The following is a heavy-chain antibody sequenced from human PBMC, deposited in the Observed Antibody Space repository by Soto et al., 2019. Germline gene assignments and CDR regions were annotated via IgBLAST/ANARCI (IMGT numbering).Heavy chain of an antibody. D-gene: IGHD3-16*01. CDR1: GFTFSSSW. J-gene: IGHJ4*02. Sequence: LRLSCAASGFTFSSSWMHWVRQAPGKGLVWVSHINSDGTDTNYADSVKGRFTISRDNAKNTVYLQMNSLRAEDTAVYYCARDWSYALHYCGQASLVTVSS. V-gene: IGHV3-74*01. CDR2: INSDGTDT. CDR3: ARDWSYALHY.